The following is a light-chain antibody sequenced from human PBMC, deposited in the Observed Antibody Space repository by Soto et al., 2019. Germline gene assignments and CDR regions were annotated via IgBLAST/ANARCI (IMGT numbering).Light chain of an antibody. CDR3: QQYGSSPIT. CDR2: GAS. V-gene: IGKV3-20*01. J-gene: IGKJ5*01. CDR1: QSVSSSY. Sequence: DIVFTQSPGTLSLSPGESATLSCRVSQSVSSSYLAWYQQKPGQAPRLLIYGASSMATGIPDRFSGSGSGTDFTVTISRLEPEDVAVYYCQQYGSSPITLGQGTRLEI.